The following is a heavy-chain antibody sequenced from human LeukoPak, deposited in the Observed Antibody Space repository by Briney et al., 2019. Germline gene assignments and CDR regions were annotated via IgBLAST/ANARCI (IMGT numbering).Heavy chain of an antibody. CDR2: IYSGGNT. J-gene: IGHJ3*02. CDR3: ARAYYYDSSGFDAFDI. D-gene: IGHD3-22*01. Sequence: GGSLRLSCAASGFTVSSNYMSWVRQAPGKGLEWLSVIYSGGNTYYADSVKGRFTISRDNSKNALYLQMNSLRAEDTAVYYCARAYYYDSSGFDAFDIWGQGTMVTVSS. V-gene: IGHV3-66*01. CDR1: GFTVSSNY.